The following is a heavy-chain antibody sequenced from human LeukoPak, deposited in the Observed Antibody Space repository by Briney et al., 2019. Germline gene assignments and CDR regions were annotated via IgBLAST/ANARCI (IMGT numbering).Heavy chain of an antibody. V-gene: IGHV4-61*02. D-gene: IGHD2-8*01. CDR1: GGSISSGSYY. Sequence: PSQTLSLTCTVSGGSISSGSYYWSWIRQPAGKGLEWIGSIYSSGSTYYNPSLKSRVTISVDTSKNQFSLKLSSVTAADTAVYYCARSVLMVYAIRSNWFDPWGQGTLVTVSS. CDR2: IYSSGST. J-gene: IGHJ5*02. CDR3: ARSVLMVYAIRSNWFDP.